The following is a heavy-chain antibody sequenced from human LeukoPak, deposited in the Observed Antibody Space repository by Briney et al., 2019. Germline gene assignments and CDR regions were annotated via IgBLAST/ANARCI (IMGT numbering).Heavy chain of an antibody. CDR1: GFTFSNYN. CDR2: ISSTSTYI. CDR3: ARDGYGSGIDS. D-gene: IGHD3-10*01. Sequence: GGSLRLSCAASGFTFSNYNMNWVRQAPGKGLEWVSFISSTSTYIYYADSLKGRFTISRDNARSSLYLQMNSLRAEDTAVYYCARDGYGSGIDSWGQGTLVTVSS. J-gene: IGHJ4*02. V-gene: IGHV3-21*06.